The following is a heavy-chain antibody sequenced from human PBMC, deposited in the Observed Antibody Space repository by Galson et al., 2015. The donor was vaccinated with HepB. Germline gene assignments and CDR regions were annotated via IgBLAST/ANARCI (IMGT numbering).Heavy chain of an antibody. CDR1: GFTFSSYS. J-gene: IGHJ1*01. CDR2: ISSGSSTI. D-gene: IGHD6-6*01. V-gene: IGHV3-48*01. Sequence: SLRLSCAASGFTFSSYSMNWVRQAPGKGLEWVSYISSGSSTIYYADSVKGRFTISRDNAKNSLYLQMNSLRAEDTAVYYCCGGSSYFQHWGQGSLVTVSS. CDR3: CGGSSYFQH.